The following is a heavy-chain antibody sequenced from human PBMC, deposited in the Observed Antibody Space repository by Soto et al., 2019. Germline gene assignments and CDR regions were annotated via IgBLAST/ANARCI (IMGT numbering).Heavy chain of an antibody. V-gene: IGHV3-53*01. CDR3: ARDRRIHNGYYSYHYGLDV. J-gene: IGHJ6*02. D-gene: IGHD2-15*01. Sequence: PGGSLRLSGTASDCTVTNNFMTWVRHAPGKGLDWVSFIDSVGRTYYADSVRGRFTMSTDNSKNTLYLQMDSLRAEDTALYYCARDRRIHNGYYSYHYGLDVWGQGTTVTVSS. CDR2: IDSVGRT. CDR1: DCTVTNNF.